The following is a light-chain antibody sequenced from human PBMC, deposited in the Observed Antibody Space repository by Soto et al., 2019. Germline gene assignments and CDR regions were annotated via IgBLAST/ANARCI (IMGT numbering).Light chain of an antibody. CDR3: CSYAGSSNV. V-gene: IGLV2-8*01. CDR1: SSDVGGYNY. Sequence: QSVLTQPPAASGAPGQSVAISCTGTSSDVGGYNYVSWYQQHPGKAPKLMIYEVNKRPSGVPDCFSGSKSGNTASLTVSGLHAEEEAYYSRCSYAGSSNVFGTGTKLTVL. J-gene: IGLJ1*01. CDR2: EVN.